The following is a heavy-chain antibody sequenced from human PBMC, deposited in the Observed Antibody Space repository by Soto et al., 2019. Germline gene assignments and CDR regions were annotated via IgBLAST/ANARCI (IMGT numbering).Heavy chain of an antibody. D-gene: IGHD2-2*02. CDR1: GYTFTSYG. J-gene: IGHJ6*03. CDR3: ARECLDIVVVPAAIAVTQESNYYYDYYMDV. V-gene: IGHV1-18*01. Sequence: SVKVSCKASGYTFTSYGISWVRQAPGQGLEWMGWISAYNGNTNYAQKLQGRVTMTTDTSTSTAYMELRSLRSDDTAVYYCARECLDIVVVPAAIAVTQESNYYYDYYMDVWG. CDR2: ISAYNGNT.